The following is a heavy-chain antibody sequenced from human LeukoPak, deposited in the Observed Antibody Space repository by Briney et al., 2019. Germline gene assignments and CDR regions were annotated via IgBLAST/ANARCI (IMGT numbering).Heavy chain of an antibody. V-gene: IGHV4-59*08. CDR3: ARWNYDSSGYREFDY. J-gene: IGHJ4*02. CDR2: IYYSGST. D-gene: IGHD3-22*01. CDR1: GSSINSYY. Sequence: SETLSLTCTVSGSSINSYYWDWIRQPPGKGLEWIGYIYYSGSTNYNPSLKSRVTISVDTSKNQFSLKVESVTAADTAVYYCARWNYDSSGYREFDYWGQGILVTVSS.